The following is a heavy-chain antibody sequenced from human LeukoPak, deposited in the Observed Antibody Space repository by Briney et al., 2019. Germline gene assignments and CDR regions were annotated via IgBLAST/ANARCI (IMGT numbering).Heavy chain of an antibody. J-gene: IGHJ1*01. D-gene: IGHD3-22*01. CDR2: INPNSGGT. Sequence: GASVKVSCKASGYTFTGYYMHWVRQAPGQGLEWMGWINPNSGGTNYAQKFQGRVTMTRDTSISTAYMELRSLRSDDTAVYYCARGYYDSSGYWDFQHWGQGTLVTVSS. V-gene: IGHV1-2*02. CDR1: GYTFTGYY. CDR3: ARGYYDSSGYWDFQH.